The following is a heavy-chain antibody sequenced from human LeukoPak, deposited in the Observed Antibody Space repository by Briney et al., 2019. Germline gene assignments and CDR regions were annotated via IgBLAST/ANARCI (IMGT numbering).Heavy chain of an antibody. V-gene: IGHV3-30-3*01. J-gene: IGHJ5*02. CDR3: ARGSISQYYDIWSGYFYWFDP. Sequence: GGSLRLSCAASGFTFSGYPIHWVRQAPGKGLEWVAVISYDGSNKYYADSVKGRFTISRDNAKNSLYLQMNSLRAEDTAVYYCARGSISQYYDIWSGYFYWFDPWGQGTLVTVSS. CDR1: GFTFSGYP. CDR2: ISYDGSNK. D-gene: IGHD3-3*01.